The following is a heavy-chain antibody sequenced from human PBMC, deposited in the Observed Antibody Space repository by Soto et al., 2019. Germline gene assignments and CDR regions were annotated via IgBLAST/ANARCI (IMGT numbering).Heavy chain of an antibody. Sequence: QVQLQQWGAGLLKPSETLSLTCAVYGGSFSGYYWSWIRQPPGKGLEWIGEINHSGSTNYNPSLKSGITMSVDTSKHQFSLKPSSVTAADTAVYYCAREYSSSYWFDPWGQGTLVTVSS. J-gene: IGHJ5*02. CDR2: INHSGST. CDR1: GGSFSGYY. CDR3: AREYSSSYWFDP. V-gene: IGHV4-34*01. D-gene: IGHD6-6*01.